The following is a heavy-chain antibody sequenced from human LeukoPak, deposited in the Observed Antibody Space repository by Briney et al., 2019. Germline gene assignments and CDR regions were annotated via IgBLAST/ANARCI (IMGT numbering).Heavy chain of an antibody. V-gene: IGHV4-39*01. D-gene: IGHD2-2*01. CDR2: IYYSGST. CDR1: GGSISSSSYY. CDR3: ASLLCSSTSCDHYYYYMDV. J-gene: IGHJ6*03. Sequence: PSETLSLTCTVSGGSISSSSYYWGWIRQPPGKGLEWIGSIYYSGSTYYNPSLKSRVTISVDTSKNQLSLKLSSVTAADTAVYYCASLLCSSTSCDHYYYYMDVWGKGTTVTVSS.